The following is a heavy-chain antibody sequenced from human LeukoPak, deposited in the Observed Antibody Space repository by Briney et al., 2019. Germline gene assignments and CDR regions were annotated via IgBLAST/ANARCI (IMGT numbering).Heavy chain of an antibody. CDR3: ARGVPYDSWSGPHYSDY. CDR1: RFTLSTYW. CDR2: IKRDGSQE. V-gene: IGHV3-7*01. J-gene: IGHJ4*02. Sequence: GGSLRLSCATSRFTLSTYWMSWVRQAPGKGLEWVAHIKRDGSQEYYVDSVKGRFTISRDSAKNSLYLQMNSLRAEDTAVYYCARGVPYDSWSGPHYSDYWGQGTLVTVSS. D-gene: IGHD3-3*01.